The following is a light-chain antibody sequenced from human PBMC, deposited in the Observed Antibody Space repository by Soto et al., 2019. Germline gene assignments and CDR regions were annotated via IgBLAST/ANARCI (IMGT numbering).Light chain of an antibody. CDR1: QSVSSY. V-gene: IGKV3-11*01. CDR2: DAS. J-gene: IGKJ1*01. CDR3: QQRSHWPWT. Sequence: ERVMTQSPATLSVCPGERATLSCRSSQSVSSYLAWYQQKPGQAPRLLIYDASNGATGIPARFSGSGSGTDFTLTISSLEPEDFAVYYCQQRSHWPWTFGQGTKVDI.